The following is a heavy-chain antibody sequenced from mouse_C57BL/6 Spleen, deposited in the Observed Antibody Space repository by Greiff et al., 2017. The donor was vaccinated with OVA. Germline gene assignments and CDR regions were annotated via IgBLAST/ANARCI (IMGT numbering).Heavy chain of an antibody. V-gene: IGHV1-64*01. D-gene: IGHD2-2*01. J-gene: IGHJ4*01. CDR2: IHPNSGST. CDR1: GYTFTSYW. CDR3: AREGIYGYDGYYAMDY. Sequence: QVQLQQPGAELVKPGASVKLSCKASGYTFTSYWMHWVKQRPGQGLEWIGMIHPNSGSTNYNEKFKSKATLTVDKSSSTAYMQLSSLTSEDSAVYYGAREGIYGYDGYYAMDYWGQGTSVTVSS.